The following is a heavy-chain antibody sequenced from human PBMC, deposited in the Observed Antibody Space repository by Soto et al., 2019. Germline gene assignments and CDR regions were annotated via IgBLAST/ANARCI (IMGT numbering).Heavy chain of an antibody. CDR3: ARESGIAVAGYFDY. CDR2: ISAYNGNT. V-gene: IGHV1-18*01. D-gene: IGHD6-19*01. CDR1: GYTFTSYG. J-gene: IGHJ4*02. Sequence: ASVKVCCKASGYTFTSYGISWVRQAPGQGLEWMGWISAYNGNTNYAQKLQGRVTMTTDTSTSTAYMELRSLRSDDTAVYYCARESGIAVAGYFDYWGQGTLVTSPQ.